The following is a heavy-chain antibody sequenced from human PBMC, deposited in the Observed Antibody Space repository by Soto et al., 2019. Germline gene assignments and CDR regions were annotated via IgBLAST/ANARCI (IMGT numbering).Heavy chain of an antibody. D-gene: IGHD3-10*01. CDR3: AGLMYYYGSGSYLADWFDP. CDR2: IYHSGST. J-gene: IGHJ5*02. V-gene: IGHV4-4*02. Sequence: PPGKGLEWIGEIYHSGSTNYNPSLKSRVTISVDKSKNQFSLKLSSVTAADTAVYYCAGLMYYYGSGSYLADWFDPWGQGTLVTVSS.